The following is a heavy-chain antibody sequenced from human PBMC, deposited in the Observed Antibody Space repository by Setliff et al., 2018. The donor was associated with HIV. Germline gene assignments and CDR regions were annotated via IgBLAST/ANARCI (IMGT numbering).Heavy chain of an antibody. CDR2: IYYSGSV. CDR1: GGSFIYTSYY. V-gene: IGHV4-39*07. D-gene: IGHD1-26*01. CDR3: AKSIVGGTTHAFDL. J-gene: IGHJ3*01. Sequence: SETLSLTCTVSGGSFIYTSYYWGWIRQPPGKGLEWIGSIYYSGSVYYNPPLKSRVTISVDTTKNQFSLKVKSVTAADTAVYYCAKSIVGGTTHAFDLWGQGTMVTVSS.